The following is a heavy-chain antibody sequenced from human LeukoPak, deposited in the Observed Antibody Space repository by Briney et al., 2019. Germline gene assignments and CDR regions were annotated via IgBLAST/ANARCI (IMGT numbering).Heavy chain of an antibody. CDR2: ISGSGGAT. Sequence: GGSLRLSCAASGFTFSSYAMRWVRQAPGKGLEWVSDISGSGGATNYADSVKGRFTISRDNSKNTLYLEMNSLRDEDTAVYYCAKSLYSSGWFFNRGQGTLVTVSS. CDR1: GFTFSSYA. J-gene: IGHJ4*02. V-gene: IGHV3-23*01. CDR3: AKSLYSSGWFFN. D-gene: IGHD6-19*01.